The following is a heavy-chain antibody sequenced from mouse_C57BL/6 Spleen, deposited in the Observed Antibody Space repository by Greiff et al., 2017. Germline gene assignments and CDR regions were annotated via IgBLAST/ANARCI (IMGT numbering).Heavy chain of an antibody. CDR3: ARQGLDYYGSSYGWFAY. Sequence: EVKLMESGGGLVQPGGSLKLSCAASGFTFSDYYMYWVRQTPEKRLEWVAYISNGGGSTYYPDTVKGRFTISRDNAKNTLYLQMSRLKSEDTAMYYCARQGLDYYGSSYGWFAYWGQGTLVTVSA. J-gene: IGHJ3*01. V-gene: IGHV5-12*01. CDR2: ISNGGGST. CDR1: GFTFSDYY. D-gene: IGHD1-1*01.